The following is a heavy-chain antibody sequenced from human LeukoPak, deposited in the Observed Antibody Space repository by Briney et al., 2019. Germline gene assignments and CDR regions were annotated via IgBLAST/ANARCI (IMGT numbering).Heavy chain of an antibody. CDR2: IKPDGSEK. J-gene: IGHJ5*02. D-gene: IGHD2-15*01. V-gene: IGHV3-7*03. CDR1: GFTFSNYW. Sequence: QPGGSLRLSCAASGFTFSNYWMSWVRQPPGKGLEWVANIKPDGSEKYYVDSVKGRFTISRDNAKNSLYLQMNSLRAEDTAVYYCVSGYCSGGSCYSDDWFDPWGQGTLVTVSS. CDR3: VSGYCSGGSCYSDDWFDP.